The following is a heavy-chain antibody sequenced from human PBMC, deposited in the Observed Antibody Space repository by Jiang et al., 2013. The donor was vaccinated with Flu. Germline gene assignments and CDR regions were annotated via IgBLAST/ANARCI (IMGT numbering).Heavy chain of an antibody. V-gene: IGHV4-39*07. J-gene: IGHJ4*02. CDR2: IFYSGHT. Sequence: PGLVKASETLSLTCTVSGGSISSSTFYWGWIRQPPGKGLEWIGSIFYSGHTFYNPSLENRVTLSTDTSQNHFSLKPASVTAADTAVYYCARTLGQQLPHFDCWGQGTLVAVSS. CDR1: GGSISSSTFY. CDR3: ARTLGQQLPHFDC. D-gene: IGHD6-13*01.